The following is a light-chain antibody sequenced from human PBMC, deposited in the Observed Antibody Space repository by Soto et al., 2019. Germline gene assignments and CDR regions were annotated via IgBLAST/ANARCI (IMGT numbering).Light chain of an antibody. Sequence: IQMTQSPSTLSASVVDVVTIIFRASQSISSWLALYQQKPGKAPKLLIYKASSLESGVPSRFSGSGSVTEITRTMSSLKPDAFAPHYCQQHNTSPWTCAQGTKVDIK. CDR2: KAS. CDR1: QSISSW. V-gene: IGKV1-5*03. J-gene: IGKJ1*01. CDR3: QQHNTSPWT.